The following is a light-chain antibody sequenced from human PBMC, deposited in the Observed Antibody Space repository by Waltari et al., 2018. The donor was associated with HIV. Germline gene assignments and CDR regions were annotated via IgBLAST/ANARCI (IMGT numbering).Light chain of an antibody. Sequence: QSALTQPASVSGSPGQSITISCTGTSSAVGSYNLVSWYQQHPGKAPKLMIYEVNKWPSGVSNRFSGSKSGNTASLTISGLQAEDEADYYCCSYAGSHVIFGGGTKVTVL. CDR2: EVN. V-gene: IGLV2-23*02. J-gene: IGLJ2*01. CDR1: SSAVGSYNL. CDR3: CSYAGSHVI.